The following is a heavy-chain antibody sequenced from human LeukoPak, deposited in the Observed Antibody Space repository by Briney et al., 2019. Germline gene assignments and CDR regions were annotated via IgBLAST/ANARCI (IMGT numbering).Heavy chain of an antibody. Sequence: ASVKVSCKASGYTFTSYDINWVRQATGQGLEWMGWMNPNSGNTGYAQKFQGRVTMTRNTSISTAYMELSSLRSEDTAVYYCARDQDSSSSAVDYQYGMDVWGQGTTVTVSS. J-gene: IGHJ6*02. V-gene: IGHV1-8*01. D-gene: IGHD3-22*01. CDR2: MNPNSGNT. CDR3: ARDQDSSSSAVDYQYGMDV. CDR1: GYTFTSYD.